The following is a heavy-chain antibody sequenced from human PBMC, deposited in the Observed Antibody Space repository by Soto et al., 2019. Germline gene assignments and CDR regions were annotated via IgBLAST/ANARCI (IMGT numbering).Heavy chain of an antibody. CDR3: ARISVAATVYYFDY. Sequence: SSETLSLTCAVSGGSVSSSNWWSWVRQPPGKGLEWIGEIYHSGSTNYNPSLKSRVTISVDKSKNQFSLKLSSVTAADTAVYYCARISVAATVYYFDYWGQGTLVTVSS. V-gene: IGHV4-4*02. J-gene: IGHJ4*02. CDR1: GGSVSSSNW. D-gene: IGHD2-15*01. CDR2: IYHSGST.